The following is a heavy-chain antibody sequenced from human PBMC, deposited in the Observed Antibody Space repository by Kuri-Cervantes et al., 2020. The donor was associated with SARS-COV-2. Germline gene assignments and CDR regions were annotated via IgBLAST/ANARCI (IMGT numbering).Heavy chain of an antibody. J-gene: IGHJ6*02. V-gene: IGHV1-3*01. CDR2: SNAGNGNT. CDR3: ARDIRSGMDV. CDR1: GYTFTSYA. Sequence: ASVKVSCKASGYTFTSYAMHWVRQAPGQRLEWMGWSNAGNGNTKYSQKFQGRVTITRDTSASTAYMELSSLRSEDTAVYYCARDIRSGMDVWGQGTTVTVSS.